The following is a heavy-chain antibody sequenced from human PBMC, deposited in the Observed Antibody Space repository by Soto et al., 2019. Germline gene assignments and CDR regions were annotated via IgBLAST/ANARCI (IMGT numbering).Heavy chain of an antibody. J-gene: IGHJ3*02. CDR2: ISGSGGVT. CDR3: AKDYSGWPRGAFDI. CDR1: GFTFSTYA. Sequence: EVQLLESGGGLVQPGGSLRLSCAASGFTFSTYAMSWVRQAPGKGLEWVSGISGSGGVTYYADSVEGRFTISRDNSKNTLYLQMNNLRVEDTALYYCAKDYSGWPRGAFDIWGQGTMVTVSS. V-gene: IGHV3-23*01. D-gene: IGHD6-19*01.